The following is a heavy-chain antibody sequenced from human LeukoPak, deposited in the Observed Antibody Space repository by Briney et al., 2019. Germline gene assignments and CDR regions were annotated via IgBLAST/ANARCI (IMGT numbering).Heavy chain of an antibody. D-gene: IGHD4-23*01. CDR1: GFTFSSYW. Sequence: TGGSLRLSRAASGFTFSSYWMNWVRQAPGKGLVWVSRIASDGSSTTYADSVKGRFSISRDNAKNTLYLQMNSLRVEDTAAYYCARGRPHGNDYWGQGTLVTVSS. J-gene: IGHJ4*02. CDR2: IASDGSST. V-gene: IGHV3-74*01. CDR3: ARGRPHGNDY.